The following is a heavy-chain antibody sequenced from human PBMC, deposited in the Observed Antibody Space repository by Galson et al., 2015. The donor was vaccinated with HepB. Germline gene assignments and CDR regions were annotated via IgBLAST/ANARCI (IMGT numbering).Heavy chain of an antibody. J-gene: IGHJ6*02. V-gene: IGHV3-43*01. CDR2: ISWDGGST. D-gene: IGHD2-15*01. CDR1: GFTFDDYT. Sequence: SLRLSCAASGFTFDDYTMHWVRQAPGKGLEWVSLISWDGGSTYYADSVKGRFTISRDNSKNSLYLQMNSLRTEDTALYYCAKDISCSGGSCYSVGQYYYYYYSMDVWGQGTTVTVSS. CDR3: AKDISCSGGSCYSVGQYYYYYYSMDV.